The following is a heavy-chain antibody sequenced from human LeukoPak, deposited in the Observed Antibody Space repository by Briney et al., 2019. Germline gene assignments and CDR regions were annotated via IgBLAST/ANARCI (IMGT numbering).Heavy chain of an antibody. CDR2: IYYSGST. V-gene: IGHV4-39*01. J-gene: IGHJ4*02. CDR1: GGSISSSSYY. CDR3: ARHVVSSSSSSFDY. D-gene: IGHD6-6*01. Sequence: PSETLSLTCTVSGGSISSSSYYRGWIRQPPGKGLEWIGSIYYSGSTYYNPSLKSRVTISVDTSKNQFSLKLSSVTAADTAVYYCARHVVSSSSSSFDYWGQGTLVTVSS.